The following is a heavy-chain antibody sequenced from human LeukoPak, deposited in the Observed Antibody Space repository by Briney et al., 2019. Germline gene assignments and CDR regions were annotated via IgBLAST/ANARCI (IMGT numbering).Heavy chain of an antibody. Sequence: PSETLSLTCTVSGGSVGNYYWSWIRQPPGKGLEWIGYIYYSGSTNYNPSLKSRVTISVDTSKNQFSLKLRSVTAADTAVYFCASNSAYDPNYGMDVWGQGTTVTVSS. V-gene: IGHV4-59*08. CDR1: GGSVGNYY. D-gene: IGHD5-12*01. CDR3: ASNSAYDPNYGMDV. CDR2: IYYSGST. J-gene: IGHJ6*02.